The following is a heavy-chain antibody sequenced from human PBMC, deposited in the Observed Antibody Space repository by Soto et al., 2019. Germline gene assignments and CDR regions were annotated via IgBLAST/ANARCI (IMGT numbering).Heavy chain of an antibody. CDR3: TKALYCSSTSCYSGGDTFHI. CDR2: INSDGSST. Sequence: LRLSCAASGFTFSSYWMHWVRQAPGKGLVWVSRINSDGSSTSYADSVRGRFSISRDNSKNTLSLQMNSLRAEDTAVYYCTKALYCSSTSCYSGGDTFHIWGQGTMVTVSS. V-gene: IGHV3-74*01. J-gene: IGHJ3*02. CDR1: GFTFSSYW. D-gene: IGHD2-2*01.